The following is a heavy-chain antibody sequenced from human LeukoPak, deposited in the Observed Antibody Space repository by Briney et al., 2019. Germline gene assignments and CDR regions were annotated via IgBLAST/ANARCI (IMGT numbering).Heavy chain of an antibody. CDR3: AKDPYSSGWYGY. J-gene: IGHJ4*02. CDR2: ISGSGGST. CDR1: GFTFSSYA. V-gene: IGHV3-23*01. Sequence: GGSLRLSCAASGFTFSSYAMSWVRQAPGKGLEWVSAISGSGGSTYYADSVKGWFTISRDNSKNTLYLQMNSLRAEDTAVYYCAKDPYSSGWYGYWGQGTLVTVSS. D-gene: IGHD6-19*01.